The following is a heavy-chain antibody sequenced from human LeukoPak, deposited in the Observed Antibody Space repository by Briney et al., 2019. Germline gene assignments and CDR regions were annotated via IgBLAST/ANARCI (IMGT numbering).Heavy chain of an antibody. J-gene: IGHJ4*02. CDR3: ARDYAGDTSGLVLDY. D-gene: IGHD3-22*01. CDR1: GFTFNSYG. Sequence: GGSLRLSCAASGFTFNSYGMNWVRQAPGKGLEWVSYISSSGTTIYYTDSVKGRFTISRDNAKKSLILQMNSLRADDTAVYYCARDYAGDTSGLVLDYWGQGTLVTVSS. V-gene: IGHV3-48*03. CDR2: ISSSGTTI.